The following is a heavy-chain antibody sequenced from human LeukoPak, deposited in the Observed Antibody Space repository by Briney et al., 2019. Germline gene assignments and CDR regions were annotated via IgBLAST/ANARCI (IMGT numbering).Heavy chain of an antibody. V-gene: IGHV3-21*01. Sequence: GGSLRLSCAGAGFTFSNYGMSWVRQAPGKGLEWVSVISRSGTETYHADSVKGRFTISRDDAKNSLYLQMNSLRAEDTAVYYCARDRNGGSFDYWGQGTLVTVSS. CDR1: GFTFSNYG. CDR3: ARDRNGGSFDY. CDR2: ISRSGTET. D-gene: IGHD4-23*01. J-gene: IGHJ4*02.